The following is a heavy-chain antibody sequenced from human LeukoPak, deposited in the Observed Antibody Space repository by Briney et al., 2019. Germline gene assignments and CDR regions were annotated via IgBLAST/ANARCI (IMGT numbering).Heavy chain of an antibody. D-gene: IGHD3-16*01. V-gene: IGHV3-21*01. CDR1: GFTSSSYS. Sequence: GGSLRLSCAASGFTSSSYSMNWVRQAPGKGLEWVSSISSSSSYIYYADSVKGRFTISRDNAKNSLYLQMNSLRAEDTAVYYCARRSSVGAFDIWGQGTMVTVSS. CDR2: ISSSSSYI. J-gene: IGHJ3*02. CDR3: ARRSSVGAFDI.